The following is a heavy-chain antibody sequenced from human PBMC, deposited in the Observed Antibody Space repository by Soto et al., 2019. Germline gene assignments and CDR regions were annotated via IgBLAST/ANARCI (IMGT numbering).Heavy chain of an antibody. CDR1: GFTVTDAW. CDR2: IKEKADGGTT. D-gene: IGHD4-4*01. J-gene: IGHJ6*02. CDR3: TTWVTPGYDFYAMDV. Sequence: GGSLRLSCAASGFTVTDAWMNWVRQAPGKGLEWVGRIKEKADGGTTDYAAPVKGRFTISRDDSANTLNLQMNSLKTEDTGVYYCTTWVTPGYDFYAMDVWGQGTTVTVSS. V-gene: IGHV3-15*01.